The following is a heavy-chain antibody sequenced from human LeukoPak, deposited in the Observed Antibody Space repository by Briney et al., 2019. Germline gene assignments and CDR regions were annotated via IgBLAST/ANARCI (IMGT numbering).Heavy chain of an antibody. Sequence: GGSLRLSCATSGFTFGDYYMSWIRQAPGKGLEWVSYISSSSSYTKYADSVKGRFTISRDNAKNSLYLQMNSLRAEDTAVYYCARSMSRGAFDIWGQGTMVTVSS. CDR1: GFTFGDYY. CDR3: ARSMSRGAFDI. D-gene: IGHD2/OR15-2a*01. CDR2: ISSSSSYT. J-gene: IGHJ3*02. V-gene: IGHV3-11*06.